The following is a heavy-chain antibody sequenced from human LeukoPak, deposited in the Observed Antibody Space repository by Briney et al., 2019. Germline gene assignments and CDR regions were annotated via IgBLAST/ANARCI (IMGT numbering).Heavy chain of an antibody. CDR1: GGSISSYY. J-gene: IGHJ4*02. CDR2: IYYSGST. CDR3: ARATKLLWFGELLEKGSYYFDY. V-gene: IGHV4-59*01. D-gene: IGHD3-10*01. Sequence: SETLSLTCTVSGGSISSYYWSWIRQPPGKELEWIGYIYYSGSTNYNPSLKSRVTISVDTSKNQFSLKLSSVTAADTAVYYCARATKLLWFGELLEKGSYYFDYWGQGTLVTVSS.